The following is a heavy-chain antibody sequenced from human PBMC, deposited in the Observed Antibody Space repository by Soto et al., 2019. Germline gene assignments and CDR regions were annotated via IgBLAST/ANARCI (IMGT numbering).Heavy chain of an antibody. J-gene: IGHJ5*02. CDR1: GGSISSSNW. Sequence: PSETLSLTCSVSGGSISSSNWWSWVRQPPGKGLEWIGEIYHSGSTNYNPSLKSRVTISAEKSKNQFSQKLSSVTAADTAVYYCGADCSRTYCYDWFDPWGKGTLFT. CDR2: IYHSGST. V-gene: IGHV4-4*02. D-gene: IGHD2-2*01. CDR3: GADCSRTYCYDWFDP.